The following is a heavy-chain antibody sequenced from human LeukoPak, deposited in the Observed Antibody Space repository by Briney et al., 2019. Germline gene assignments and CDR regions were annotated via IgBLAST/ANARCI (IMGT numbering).Heavy chain of an antibody. CDR3: ARDLRGYSGYCSYYYYMDV. V-gene: IGHV1-18*01. Sequence: ASLKVSCKASGYTFINYGISWVRQAPGQGLEWMGWISAYDGNTNHAQKLQGRVTMTTDTSTSTTYMELRSLRSDDTAVYYCARDLRGYSGYCSYYYYMDVWGTGTTVTVSS. CDR1: GYTFINYG. D-gene: IGHD5-12*01. J-gene: IGHJ6*03. CDR2: ISAYDGNT.